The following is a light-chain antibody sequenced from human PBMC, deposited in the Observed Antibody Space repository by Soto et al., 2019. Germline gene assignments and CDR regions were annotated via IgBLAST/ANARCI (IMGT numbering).Light chain of an antibody. CDR2: DAS. J-gene: IGKJ2*02. CDR1: QSINRY. CDR3: QQYQSHPSCT. V-gene: IGKV1-5*01. Sequence: DIQVTQSPSTLSASVGNRVTITCRASQSINRYLAWYRQKPGKAPKLLIYDASSLESGVPSRFSGSGSGTEFTLTIISLQPDDFATYYCQQYQSHPSCTFGQGTKLEIE.